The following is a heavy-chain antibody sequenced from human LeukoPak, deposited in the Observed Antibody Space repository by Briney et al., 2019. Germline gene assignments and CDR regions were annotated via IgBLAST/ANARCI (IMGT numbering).Heavy chain of an antibody. CDR1: GFTFYCYA. J-gene: IGHJ4*02. V-gene: IGHV3-23*01. D-gene: IGHD3-22*01. CDR2: ISGSGVST. Sequence: GGSLRLSCAASGFTFYCYAMSWVRQAPGKGLEWVSTISGSGVSTYYADSVKGRFTISRDNSKNTLYLQMNSLRAEDTAVYYCAKGSGSSAYYPLDYWGQGTLVTVSS. CDR3: AKGSGSSAYYPLDY.